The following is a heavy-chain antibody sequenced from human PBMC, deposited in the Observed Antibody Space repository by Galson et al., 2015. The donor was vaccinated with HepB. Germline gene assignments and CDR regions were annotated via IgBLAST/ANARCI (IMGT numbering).Heavy chain of an antibody. CDR2: ISGSGGST. J-gene: IGHJ6*02. Sequence: SLRLSCAASGFTFSSYPMSWVRQAPGKGLEWVSAISGSGGSTYYADSVKGRFTISRDNSKNTLYLQMNSLRAEDTAVYYCAREAFGVVIISYGMDVWGQGTTVTVSS. CDR3: AREAFGVVIISYGMDV. CDR1: GFTFSSYP. V-gene: IGHV3-23*01. D-gene: IGHD3-3*01.